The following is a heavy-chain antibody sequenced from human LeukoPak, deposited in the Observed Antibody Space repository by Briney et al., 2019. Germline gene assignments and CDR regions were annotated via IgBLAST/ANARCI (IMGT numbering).Heavy chain of an antibody. D-gene: IGHD2-15*01. CDR3: ATAPLYCSGGSCYSRGGFYYYYYGMDV. Sequence: SVKVSCKVSGYTLTELSMHWVRQAPGKGLEWMGGFDPEDGETIYAQKFQGRVTMTEDTSTDTAYMELSSPRSEDTAVYYCATAPLYCSGGSCYSRGGFYYYYYGMDVWGQGTTVTVSS. CDR2: FDPEDGET. J-gene: IGHJ6*02. V-gene: IGHV1-24*01. CDR1: GYTLTELS.